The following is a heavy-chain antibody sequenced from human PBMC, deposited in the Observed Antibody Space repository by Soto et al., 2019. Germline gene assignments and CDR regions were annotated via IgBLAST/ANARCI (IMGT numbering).Heavy chain of an antibody. CDR2: IIPIFGTA. V-gene: IGHV1-69*01. CDR1: GYTFTSYG. D-gene: IGHD4-17*01. CDR3: AREPYGGPNWFDP. J-gene: IGHJ5*02. Sequence: SVKVSCKSSGYTFTSYGISWVRQAPGQGLEWMGGIIPIFGTANYAQKFQGRVTITADESTSTAYMELSSLRSEDTAVYYCAREPYGGPNWFDPWGQGTLVTVSS.